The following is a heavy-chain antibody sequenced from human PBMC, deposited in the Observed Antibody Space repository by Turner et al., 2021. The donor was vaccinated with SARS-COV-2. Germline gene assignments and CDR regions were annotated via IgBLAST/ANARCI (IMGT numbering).Heavy chain of an antibody. J-gene: IGHJ6*02. D-gene: IGHD6-13*01. CDR1: GFTFSSYE. CDR3: ARDLVRYTSSWYGSDGDYYGMDV. V-gene: IGHV3-48*03. CDR2: ISSRGSII. Sequence: EVQLVESGGGLVQPGGSLRLSCAASGFTFSSYEMNWVRQAPGKGLEWVSYISSRGSIIYYADSGKGRFTISRDNAKNSLYLQMNSLRAEDTAVYYCARDLVRYTSSWYGSDGDYYGMDVWGQGTTVTVSS.